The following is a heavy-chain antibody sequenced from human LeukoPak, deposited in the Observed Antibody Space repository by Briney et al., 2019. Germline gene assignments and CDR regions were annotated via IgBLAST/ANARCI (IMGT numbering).Heavy chain of an antibody. J-gene: IGHJ4*02. Sequence: VASVKVSCKASGYIFTNYSITWVRQAPGEGLEWVGWISTYNGNANYEQDLQGRVTMTTDTSTSTVSMELRSLRSDDTAVYYCARTYYTSGSFHSPFDSWGQGTLVTVSS. V-gene: IGHV1-18*01. CDR3: ARTYYTSGSFHSPFDS. D-gene: IGHD3-10*01. CDR1: GYIFTNYS. CDR2: ISTYNGNA.